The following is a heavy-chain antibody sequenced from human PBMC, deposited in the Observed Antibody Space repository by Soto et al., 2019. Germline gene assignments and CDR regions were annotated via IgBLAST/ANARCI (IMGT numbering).Heavy chain of an antibody. V-gene: IGHV3-21*01. CDR2: IRGFSPYT. CDR3: ARDRGYDAHDYYYNAMDV. J-gene: IGHJ6*02. D-gene: IGHD2-15*01. CDR1: GFTFRTYT. Sequence: GGSLRLSCVVSGFTFRTYTMNWVRQAPGTGLEWVSGIRGFSPYTFYAESVKGRFTISRDNAKNSLYLQMNSLGVEDTAVYYCARDRGYDAHDYYYNAMDVWGQGTTVTVSS.